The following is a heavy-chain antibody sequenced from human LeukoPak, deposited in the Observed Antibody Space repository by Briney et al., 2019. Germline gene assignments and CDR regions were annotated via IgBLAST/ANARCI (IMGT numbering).Heavy chain of an antibody. CDR2: INPNSGGT. CDR1: GYTFTSYY. Sequence: ASVKVSCKASGYTFTSYYMHWVRQAPGQGLEWMGWINPNSGGTNYAQKFQGRVTMTRDTSISTAYMELSRLRSDDTAVYYCARALPFGEHYYYYMDVWGKGTTVTVSS. J-gene: IGHJ6*03. CDR3: ARALPFGEHYYYYMDV. D-gene: IGHD3-16*01. V-gene: IGHV1-2*02.